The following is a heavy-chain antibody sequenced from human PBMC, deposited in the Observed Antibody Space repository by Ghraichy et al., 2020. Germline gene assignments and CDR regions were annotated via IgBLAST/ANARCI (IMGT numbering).Heavy chain of an antibody. CDR2: VNSDGSST. CDR3: ARAFWSGYLDYYGMDV. D-gene: IGHD3-3*01. Sequence: GGSLRLSCAASGFTFSSYWMHWVRQAPGKGLVWVSRVNSDGSSTNYADSVKGRFTISRDNAKNTLYLQMNSLRAEDTAVYYCARAFWSGYLDYYGMDVWGQGTTVTVSS. J-gene: IGHJ6*02. CDR1: GFTFSSYW. V-gene: IGHV3-74*01.